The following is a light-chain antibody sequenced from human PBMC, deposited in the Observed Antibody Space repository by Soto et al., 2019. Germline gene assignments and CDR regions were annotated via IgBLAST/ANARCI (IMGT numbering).Light chain of an antibody. CDR2: DVS. J-gene: IGLJ2*01. V-gene: IGLV2-11*01. CDR1: SSDVGSYNY. Sequence: QSALTQPRSVSGSPGQSVTISCTGSSSDVGSYNYVSWYQQHPGKGPQVIIYDVSKRPSGVPDRFSGSKSGNTASLSISGLLYEDEADYYCCSYAGSQTLVFGGGTKLTVL. CDR3: CSYAGSQTLV.